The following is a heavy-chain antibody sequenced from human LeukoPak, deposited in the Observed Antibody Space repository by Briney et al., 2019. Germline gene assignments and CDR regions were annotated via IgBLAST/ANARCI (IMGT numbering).Heavy chain of an antibody. V-gene: IGHV3-20*04. CDR2: INWNGGST. Sequence: GGSLRLSCAASGFTFGDYGMSWVRQAPGKGLEWVSGINWNGGSTGYADSVKGRFTISRDNAKNSLYLQMNSLRAEDTALYYCARGLYCSSTSCYDYYYYMDVWGKGTTVTVSS. J-gene: IGHJ6*03. CDR1: GFTFGDYG. CDR3: ARGLYCSSTSCYDYYYYMDV. D-gene: IGHD2-2*01.